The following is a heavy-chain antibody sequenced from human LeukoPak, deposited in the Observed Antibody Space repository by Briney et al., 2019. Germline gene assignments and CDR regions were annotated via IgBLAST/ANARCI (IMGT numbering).Heavy chain of an antibody. J-gene: IGHJ6*03. D-gene: IGHD4-17*01. CDR2: ISYDGSNK. CDR3: ARGDYGDYYYYYYMDV. CDR1: GITFSSYA. V-gene: IGHV3-30*01. Sequence: PRGSLTLSCPASGITFSSYAMHWVRQPPGKGLEWVAVISYDGSNKYYADSVKGRFTISRDNSKNTLYLQMHSLRAEDTAVYYCARGDYGDYYYYYYMDVWGKGTTVTVSS.